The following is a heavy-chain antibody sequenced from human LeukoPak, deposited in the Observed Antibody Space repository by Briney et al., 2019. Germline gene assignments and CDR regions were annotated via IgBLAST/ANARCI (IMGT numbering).Heavy chain of an antibody. D-gene: IGHD2-2*01. Sequence: ASVKVSCKASGYTFTSYGISWVRQAPGQGLEWMGWISAYNGNTNYAQKLQGRVTMTTDTSTSTAYMELRSLRSDDTAVYYCARDRHCSSTSSYPQWFDPWGQGTLVTVSS. CDR1: GYTFTSYG. CDR3: ARDRHCSSTSSYPQWFDP. CDR2: ISAYNGNT. V-gene: IGHV1-18*01. J-gene: IGHJ5*02.